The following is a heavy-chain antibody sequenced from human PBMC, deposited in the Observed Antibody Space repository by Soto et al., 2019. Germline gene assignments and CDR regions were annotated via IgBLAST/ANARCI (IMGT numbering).Heavy chain of an antibody. J-gene: IGHJ6*02. CDR2: LYNSGST. CDR1: GGSIRSYY. V-gene: IGHV4-59*01. D-gene: IGHD2-21*02. CDR3: ARDLWGYCGTDCYPLDV. Sequence: LSLTCTVSGGSIRSYYWSWIRQAPGKGLEWIGYLYNSGSTVYNPSLKSRVTISVDTSKNQFSLKLNSVTAADTAVYYCARDLWGYCGTDCYPLDVWGQGTTVTVSS.